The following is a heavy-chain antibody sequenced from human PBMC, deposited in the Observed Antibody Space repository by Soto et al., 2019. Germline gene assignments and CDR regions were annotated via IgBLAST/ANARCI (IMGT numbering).Heavy chain of an antibody. Sequence: GGSLRLSCAASGSTFSNAWMSWVRQAPGKGLEWVGRIKSKTDGGTTDYAAPVKGRFTISRDDSKNTLYLQMNSLKTEDTAVYYCTTESWIDSSGYYSDYWGQGTLVTVSS. J-gene: IGHJ4*02. CDR2: IKSKTDGGTT. V-gene: IGHV3-15*01. CDR3: TTESWIDSSGYYSDY. CDR1: GSTFSNAW. D-gene: IGHD3-22*01.